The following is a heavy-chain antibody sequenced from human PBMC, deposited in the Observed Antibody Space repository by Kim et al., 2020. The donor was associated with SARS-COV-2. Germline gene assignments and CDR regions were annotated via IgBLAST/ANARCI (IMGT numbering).Heavy chain of an antibody. J-gene: IGHJ6*02. D-gene: IGHD2-15*01. CDR2: IIPIFGTA. V-gene: IGHV1-69*13. CDR1: GGTFSSYA. CDR3: ARYRVVVVAEAYYYYGMDV. Sequence: SVKVSCKASGGTFSSYAISWVRQAPGQGLEWMGGIIPIFGTANYAQKFQGRVTITADESTSTAYMELSSLRSEDTAVYYCARYRVVVVAEAYYYYGMDVWGQGTTVTVSS.